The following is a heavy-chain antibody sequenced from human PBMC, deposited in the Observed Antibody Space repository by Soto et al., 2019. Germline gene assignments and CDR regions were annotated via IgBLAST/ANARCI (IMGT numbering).Heavy chain of an antibody. Sequence: PSETXSLTSTFSSGSISSGSYYWDWMRQNPGKGLEWIGYMYYSGSTYYNPSLKSRITISRETSKNQFSLRLSSVTAEDTAMYYCERDNHDVGRKGLDPRGQGILVPLLL. J-gene: IGHJ5*02. CDR1: SGSISSGSYY. CDR3: ERDNHDVGRKGLDP. CDR2: MYYSGST. V-gene: IGHV4-31*03. D-gene: IGHD1-1*01.